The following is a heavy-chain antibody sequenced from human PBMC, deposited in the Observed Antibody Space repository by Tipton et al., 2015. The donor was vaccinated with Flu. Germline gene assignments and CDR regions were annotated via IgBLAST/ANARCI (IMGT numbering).Heavy chain of an antibody. CDR3: ARSGSYHHYYFDL. V-gene: IGHV4-4*07. CDR1: GGSISGYF. CDR2: IYPSGNT. Sequence: LRLSCTVSGGSISGYFWSWIRQPAGKGLEWIGRIYPSGNTNYNPSLQIRVTISVDTSRNQYSLSLTSVTAEDAAIYYCARSGSYHHYYFDLLGRGTLVSVSS. J-gene: IGHJ2*01. D-gene: IGHD1-26*01.